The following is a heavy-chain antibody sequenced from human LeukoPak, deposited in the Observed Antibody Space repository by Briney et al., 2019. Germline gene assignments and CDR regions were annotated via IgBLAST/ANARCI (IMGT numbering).Heavy chain of an antibody. J-gene: IGHJ4*02. CDR3: ARDFSWGVDY. CDR1: GYTFTSYY. D-gene: IGHD3-10*01. Sequence: GASVKVSCTASGYTFTSYYMHWVRQAPGQGLEWMGWINGNSGATNYARNFQDRVTLTRDTSISTVYMELSRLRIDDTAVYYCARDFSWGVDYWGQGTLVTVSS. V-gene: IGHV1-2*02. CDR2: INGNSGAT.